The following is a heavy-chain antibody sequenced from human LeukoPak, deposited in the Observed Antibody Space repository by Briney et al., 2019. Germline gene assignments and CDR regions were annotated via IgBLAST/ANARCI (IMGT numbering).Heavy chain of an antibody. CDR2: IYHSGST. CDR3: ARDTQEDLWFGELTSDAFDI. CDR1: GVSISSGHW. Sequence: SGTLSLTCAVSGVSISSGHWWSWVRQPPGKGLEWIGEIYHSGSTNYNPSLKSRVTISVDTSKNQFSLKLSSVTAADTAVYYCARDTQEDLWFGELTSDAFDIWGQGTMVTVSS. J-gene: IGHJ3*02. D-gene: IGHD3-10*01. V-gene: IGHV4-4*02.